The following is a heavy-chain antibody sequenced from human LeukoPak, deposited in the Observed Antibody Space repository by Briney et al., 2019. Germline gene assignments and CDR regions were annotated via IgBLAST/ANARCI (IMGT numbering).Heavy chain of an antibody. D-gene: IGHD6-13*01. CDR1: GFTFSSYW. Sequence: GGSLRLSCAASGFTFSSYWMSWFRQIPGKGLEWLGNIKTDGSEKYYLDSVKGRFTISRDNAKNSLYLQMNSLRAEDTALYYCARDGLVVAAAGEYYYYYMDVWGKGTTVTVSS. CDR3: ARDGLVVAAAGEYYYYYMDV. CDR2: IKTDGSEK. J-gene: IGHJ6*03. V-gene: IGHV3-7*03.